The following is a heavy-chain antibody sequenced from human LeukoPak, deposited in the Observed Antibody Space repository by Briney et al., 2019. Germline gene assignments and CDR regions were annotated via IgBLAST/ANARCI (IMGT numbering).Heavy chain of an antibody. J-gene: IGHJ3*02. Sequence: ASVKVSCKASGGTFSSYAISWVRQAPGQGLEWMGGIIPIFGTANYAQKFQSRVTITTDESTSTAYMELSSLRSEDTAVYYCARKWLVLGSDAFDIWGQGTMVTVSS. V-gene: IGHV1-69*05. D-gene: IGHD6-19*01. CDR3: ARKWLVLGSDAFDI. CDR2: IIPIFGTA. CDR1: GGTFSSYA.